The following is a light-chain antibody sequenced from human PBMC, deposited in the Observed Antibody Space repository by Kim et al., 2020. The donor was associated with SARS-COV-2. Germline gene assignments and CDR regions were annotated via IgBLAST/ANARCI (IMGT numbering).Light chain of an antibody. CDR3: QQGYST. CDR2: DAS. V-gene: IGKV1-33*01. Sequence: DIQLTQSPSSLSASLGDRVTITCQASEDISDFLNWYQQKPGKAPKLLIYDASHLETGVPSRFSGTGRGTDFTLTISTLQPEDFGTYYCQQGYSTFGQGTKLEI. J-gene: IGKJ2*01. CDR1: EDISDF.